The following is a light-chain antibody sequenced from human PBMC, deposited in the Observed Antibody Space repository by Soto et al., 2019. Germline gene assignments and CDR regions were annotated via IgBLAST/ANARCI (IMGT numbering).Light chain of an antibody. V-gene: IGKV3-20*01. Sequence: EVVLTQSPGTLSLSPGERATLSCRASHSVSGSYLTWYQQKPGQAPRLLSYGASSRAPGIPDRFSGSGSGTDFILTIRRLEPEDFAVYYCQYYGSSVCTVGPVTKVDSK. CDR2: GAS. J-gene: IGKJ3*01. CDR3: QYYGSSVCT. CDR1: HSVSGSY.